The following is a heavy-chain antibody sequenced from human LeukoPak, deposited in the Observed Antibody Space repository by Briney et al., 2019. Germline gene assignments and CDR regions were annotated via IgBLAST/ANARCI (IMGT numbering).Heavy chain of an antibody. V-gene: IGHV4-59*01. CDR3: ARDGEWRYGMDV. CDR1: GGSISSYY. J-gene: IGHJ6*02. CDR2: IYYSGST. Sequence: SETLSLTCTVPGGSISSYYWSWIRQPPGKGLEWIGYIYYSGSTNYNPSLKSRVTISVDTSKNQFSLKLSSVTAADTAVYYCARDGEWRYGMDVWGQGTTVTVSS. D-gene: IGHD7-27*01.